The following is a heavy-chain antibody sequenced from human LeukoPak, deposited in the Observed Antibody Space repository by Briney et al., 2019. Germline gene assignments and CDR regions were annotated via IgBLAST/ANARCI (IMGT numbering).Heavy chain of an antibody. CDR2: ISSSGSTI. V-gene: IGHV3-48*04. CDR1: GFTFSSYA. Sequence: PGGSLRLSCAASGFTFSSYAMHWVRQAPGKGLAWVSYISSSGSTIYYADSVKCRFTISRDNAKNSLYLQMNSLRAEDTAVYYCARAKPYRYYYDSTYVDYWGQGTLVTVSS. J-gene: IGHJ4*02. CDR3: ARAKPYRYYYDSTYVDY. D-gene: IGHD3-22*01.